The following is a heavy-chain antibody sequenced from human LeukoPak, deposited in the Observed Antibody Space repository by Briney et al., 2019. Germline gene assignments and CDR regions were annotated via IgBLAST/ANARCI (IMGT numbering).Heavy chain of an antibody. V-gene: IGHV1-18*01. Sequence: ASVKVSCKASGYTFTSYGISWVRQAPGQGLEWMGWISAYNGNTNYAQKLQGRVTMTRDTSISTAYMELSRLRSDDTAVYYCARNPAYCTSTSCYNDYWGQGTLVTVSS. CDR2: ISAYNGNT. CDR3: ARNPAYCTSTSCYNDY. J-gene: IGHJ4*02. D-gene: IGHD2-2*02. CDR1: GYTFTSYG.